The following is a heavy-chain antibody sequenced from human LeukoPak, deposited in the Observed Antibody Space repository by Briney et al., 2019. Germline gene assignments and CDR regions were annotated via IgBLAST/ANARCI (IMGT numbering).Heavy chain of an antibody. D-gene: IGHD1-26*01. V-gene: IGHV3-48*03. J-gene: IGHJ6*03. CDR2: ITSSGSDK. Sequence: PGGSLRLSCVVSGFTFNTYEMNWVRQSPGKGLGWISYITSSGSDKFYADSVKGRFTISRDNAKNSLWLQMHSLRVDDTAVYYCARWAQNSYYYYVDVWGIGTTVTVSS. CDR1: GFTFNTYE. CDR3: ARWAQNSYYYYVDV.